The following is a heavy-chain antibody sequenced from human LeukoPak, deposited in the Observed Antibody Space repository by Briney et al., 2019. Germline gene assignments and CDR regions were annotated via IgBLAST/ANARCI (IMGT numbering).Heavy chain of an antibody. CDR2: ISSSGSTI. Sequence: GGSLRLSCAASGFTFSDYYMSWIRQAPGKGLEWVSYISSSGSTIYYADSVKGRFTISRDNAKNSLYLQMNSLRAEDTAVYYCARVYCSSTSCPNSFDPWGQGTLVTVSS. V-gene: IGHV3-11*04. D-gene: IGHD2-2*01. J-gene: IGHJ5*02. CDR1: GFTFSDYY. CDR3: ARVYCSSTSCPNSFDP.